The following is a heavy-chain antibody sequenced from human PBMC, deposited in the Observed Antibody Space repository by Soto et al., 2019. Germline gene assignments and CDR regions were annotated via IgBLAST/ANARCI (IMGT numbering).Heavy chain of an antibody. CDR3: AYGSGINY. V-gene: IGHV4-61*01. CDR2: INYSGST. CDR1: GGSVSSGSYY. D-gene: IGHD3-10*01. J-gene: IGHJ4*02. Sequence: QVQLQESGPGLVKPSETLSLTCTVSGGSVSSGSYYWSWIRQPPGKGLEWIGYINYSGSTNYNPSLKIRVTISVDTSKNQFSLKLSSVTAADTAVYYWAYGSGINYWGQGTLVTVSS.